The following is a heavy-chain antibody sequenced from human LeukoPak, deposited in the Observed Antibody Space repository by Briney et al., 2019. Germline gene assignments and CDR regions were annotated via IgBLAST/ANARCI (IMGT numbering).Heavy chain of an antibody. V-gene: IGHV3-23*01. D-gene: IGHD1-26*01. Sequence: GGSLRLSCAASGFTFSSYAMSWVRQAPGKGLEWVSAISGSGGSTYYADSVKGRFTISRDNSKNTLYLQLNSLRAEDTAVYYCAKDGGDSGSLSWGQGTLVTVSS. J-gene: IGHJ4*02. CDR2: ISGSGGST. CDR3: AKDGGDSGSLS. CDR1: GFTFSSYA.